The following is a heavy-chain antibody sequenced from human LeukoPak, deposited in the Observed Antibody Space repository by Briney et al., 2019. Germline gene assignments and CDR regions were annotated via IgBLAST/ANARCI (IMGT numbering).Heavy chain of an antibody. D-gene: IGHD3-3*01. CDR2: INPNSGEA. CDR3: ASKGDGSCDSSLCQGALDF. V-gene: IGHV1-2*02. CDR1: GYTFIAYY. J-gene: IGHJ3*01. Sequence: ASVKVSCKPSGYTFIAYYIHLVRQAPGQGLEWMGWINPNSGEANYAQNFQDRVTMTWEKSVNTAYMELSSLTSDDTAVYYCASKGDGSCDSSLCQGALDFWGPGSMVIVSS.